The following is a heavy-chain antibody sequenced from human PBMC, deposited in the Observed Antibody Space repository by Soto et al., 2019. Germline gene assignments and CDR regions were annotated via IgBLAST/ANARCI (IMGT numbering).Heavy chain of an antibody. Sequence: ASVKVSCKASGYTFTRYYLHWVRQAPGQGLEWMGVINPTGGRTSYAQKFQGRVTMTRDTSTSTVYMELSSLRSEDTAVYFCARDRAPYTSDYRDAFDFWGQGTMVTVSS. CDR1: GYTFTRYY. CDR2: INPTGGRT. V-gene: IGHV1-46*01. CDR3: ARDRAPYTSDYRDAFDF. D-gene: IGHD3-22*01. J-gene: IGHJ3*01.